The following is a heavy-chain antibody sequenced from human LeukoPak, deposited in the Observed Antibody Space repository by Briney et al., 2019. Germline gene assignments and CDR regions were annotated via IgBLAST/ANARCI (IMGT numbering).Heavy chain of an antibody. J-gene: IGHJ6*02. CDR3: ARVRFLEWLVVYYGMDV. Sequence: GGSLRLSCAASGFTFSSYSINWVRQAPGKGLEWVSYISSSSSTIYYADSVKGRFTISRDNAKNSLYLQMNSLRDEDTAVYYCARVRFLEWLVVYYGMDVWGQGTTVTVSS. CDR1: GFTFSSYS. V-gene: IGHV3-48*02. CDR2: ISSSSSTI. D-gene: IGHD3-3*01.